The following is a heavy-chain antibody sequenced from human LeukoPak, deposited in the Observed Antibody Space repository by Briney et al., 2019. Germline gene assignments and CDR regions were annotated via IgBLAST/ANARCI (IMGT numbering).Heavy chain of an antibody. D-gene: IGHD5-12*01. CDR2: IYYSGST. CDR1: GGSISSSSYY. V-gene: IGHV4-39*07. J-gene: IGHJ3*02. Sequence: PSETLSLTCTVSGGSISSSSYYWGWIRQPPGKGLEWIGSIYYSGSTYYNPSLKSRVTISVDTSKNQFSLKLSSVTAADTAVYYCAREGRGYSGYDITIGPLWSGAFDIWGQGTMVTVSS. CDR3: AREGRGYSGYDITIGPLWSGAFDI.